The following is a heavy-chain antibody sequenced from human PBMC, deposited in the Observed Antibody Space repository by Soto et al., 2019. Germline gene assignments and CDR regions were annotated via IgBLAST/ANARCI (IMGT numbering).Heavy chain of an antibody. CDR3: AKDPPWTVGPLAMDV. CDR1: AFPMISYP. Sequence: PGGPLLLSCTASAFPMISYPMSWVRQAPGKGLEWVSAISGSGGSTYYADSVKGRFTISRDDPKNTLYLDMDSLRVEDTAVYYCAKDPPWTVGPLAMDVWGQGNTVTVSS. J-gene: IGHJ6*02. V-gene: IGHV3-23*01. CDR2: ISGSGGST. D-gene: IGHD2-2*01.